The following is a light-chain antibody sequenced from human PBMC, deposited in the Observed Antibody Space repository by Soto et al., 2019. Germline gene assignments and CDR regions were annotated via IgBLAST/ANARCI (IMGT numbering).Light chain of an antibody. Sequence: QSALTQPPSASGSPGQSVTISCTGTSSDVGAYDYVSWYQQHPGKAPKLMIYEINKRPSGVPDRFSGSKSGNTASLTVSGLQAEDEADYYCSSYTSSSTLCVFGTGTKV. CDR2: EIN. CDR3: SSYTSSSTLCV. V-gene: IGLV2-8*01. J-gene: IGLJ1*01. CDR1: SSDVGAYDY.